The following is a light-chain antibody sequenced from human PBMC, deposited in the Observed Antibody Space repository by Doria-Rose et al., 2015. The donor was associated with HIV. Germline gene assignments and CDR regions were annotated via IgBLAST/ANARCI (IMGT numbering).Light chain of an antibody. CDR1: VGGYDF. CDR3: SSYTTSSTLEV. CDR2: EVT. Sequence: VGGYDFVSWYQQHPGKAPKLMIYEVTNRPSGVSNRFSGSKSGNTASLTISGLQAEDEADYYCSSYTTSSTLEVFGTGTTVTVL. V-gene: IGLV2-14*01. J-gene: IGLJ1*01.